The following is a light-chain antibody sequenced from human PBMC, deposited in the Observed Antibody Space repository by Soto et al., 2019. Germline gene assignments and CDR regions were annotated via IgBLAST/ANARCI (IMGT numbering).Light chain of an antibody. J-gene: IGKJ4*01. Sequence: DIQMTQSPSTLSASVGDRVTITCRASQNINTWLAWYQQKPGKAPKFLICAASSLESGVPSRFSGSGSGTEFTLTISSLQPDDFATYYCQQYKSYPVTFGGGTKVEIK. CDR1: QNINTW. V-gene: IGKV1-5*01. CDR2: AAS. CDR3: QQYKSYPVT.